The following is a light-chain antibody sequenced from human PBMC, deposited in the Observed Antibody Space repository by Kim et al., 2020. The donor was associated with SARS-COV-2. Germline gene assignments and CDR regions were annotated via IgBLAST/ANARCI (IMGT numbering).Light chain of an antibody. CDR2: GKN. CDR3: NSRDSSGNHLDVV. CDR1: SLRSDY. Sequence: SSELTQDPAVSVALGQTVRITCQGDSLRSDYASWYQQKPGQAPVLVIYGKNNRPSGIPDRFSGSSSGNTASLTITGAQAEDEADYYCNSRDSSGNHLDVVFGGGTQLTVL. J-gene: IGLJ2*01. V-gene: IGLV3-19*01.